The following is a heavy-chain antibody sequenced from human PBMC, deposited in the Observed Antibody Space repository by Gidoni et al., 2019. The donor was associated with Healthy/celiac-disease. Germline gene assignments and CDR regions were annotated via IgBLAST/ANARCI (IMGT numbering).Heavy chain of an antibody. CDR2: ISANKGNT. V-gene: IGHV1-18*04. CDR3: ARVAMVWGPNWFDP. CDR1: VYTFTSYG. D-gene: IGHD3-10*01. J-gene: IGHJ5*02. Sequence: QVQLVQSGAEVKKPGASVKVYCKASVYTFTSYGISWVRQAPGQGLEWMGWISANKGNTNNAQKLQGRVTMTTDTSTSTAYMELRSLRSDDTAVYYCARVAMVWGPNWFDPWGQGTLVTVSS.